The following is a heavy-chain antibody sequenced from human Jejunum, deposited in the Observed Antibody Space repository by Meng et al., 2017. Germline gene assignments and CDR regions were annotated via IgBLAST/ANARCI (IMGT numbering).Heavy chain of an antibody. CDR1: GLTFRSYW. V-gene: IGHV3-7*01. J-gene: IGHJ4*02. D-gene: IGHD3-10*01. CDR2: MNQDGSQK. Sequence: GESLKISCAASGLTFRSYWMSWVRQAPGKGLEWVAFMNQDGSQKYYVDSVRGRFTISRDNAKNSLYLQMNSLRAEDAAVYYCAREYYRSVDYWGQGTLVTVSS. CDR3: AREYYRSVDY.